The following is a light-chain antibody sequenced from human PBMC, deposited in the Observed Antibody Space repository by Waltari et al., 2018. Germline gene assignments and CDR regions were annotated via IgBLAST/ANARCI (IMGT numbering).Light chain of an antibody. CDR1: QHINMN. Sequence: EIVLTQSTATLSLSPGETATLSCRASQHINMNLAWYPHKPGQAPRLLFYGASTRESGVPARFSGSGSGTEFTLTISSLQSEDFGVYYCQQYNDWPPWTFGQGTKVEV. CDR3: QQYNDWPPWT. CDR2: GAS. J-gene: IGKJ1*01. V-gene: IGKV3-15*01.